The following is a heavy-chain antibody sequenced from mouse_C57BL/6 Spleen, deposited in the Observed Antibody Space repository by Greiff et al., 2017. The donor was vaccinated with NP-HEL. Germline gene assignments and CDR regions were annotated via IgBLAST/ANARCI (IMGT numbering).Heavy chain of an antibody. J-gene: IGHJ3*01. CDR2: ISDGGSYT. CDR1: GFTFSSYA. CDR3: ARDEDDGYYQFAY. V-gene: IGHV5-4*01. D-gene: IGHD2-3*01. Sequence: EVKVVESGGGLVKPGGSLKLSCAASGFTFSSYAMSWVRQTPEKRLEWVATISDGGSYTYYPDNVKGRFTISRDNAKNNLYLQMSHLKSEDTAMYYCARDEDDGYYQFAYWGQGTLVTVSA.